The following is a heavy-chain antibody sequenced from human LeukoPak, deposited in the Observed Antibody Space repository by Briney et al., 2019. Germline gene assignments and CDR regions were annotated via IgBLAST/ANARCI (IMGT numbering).Heavy chain of an antibody. Sequence: SETLSLTCTVSGGSISSYYWSWIRQPPGKGLEWIGYIYYSGSTNYNPSLKSRVTISVDTSKNQFSLKLSSVTAADTAVYYCARDMVRDYYYYGMDVWGQGTTVTVSS. CDR3: ARDMVRDYYYYGMDV. J-gene: IGHJ6*02. CDR1: GGSISSYY. CDR2: IYYSGST. D-gene: IGHD3-10*01. V-gene: IGHV4-59*01.